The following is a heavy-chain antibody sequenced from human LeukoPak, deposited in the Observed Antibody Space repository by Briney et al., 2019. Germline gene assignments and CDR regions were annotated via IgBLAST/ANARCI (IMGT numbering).Heavy chain of an antibody. D-gene: IGHD3-9*01. CDR2: IYTSGST. V-gene: IGHV4-4*07. CDR3: ARGEDILTGYALLDY. CDR1: GGSISSYY. J-gene: IGHJ4*02. Sequence: TSETLSLTCTVFGGSISSYYWSWIRQPAGKGLEWIGRIYTSGSTNYNPSLKSRVTMSVDTSKNQFSLKLSSVTAADTAVYYCARGEDILTGYALLDYWGQGTLVTVSS.